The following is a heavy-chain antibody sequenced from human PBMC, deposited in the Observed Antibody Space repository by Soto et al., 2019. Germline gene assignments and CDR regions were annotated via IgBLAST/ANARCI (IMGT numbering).Heavy chain of an antibody. CDR2: ISAYNGNT. V-gene: IGHV1-18*01. CDR3: ARGTLPQLVQLTSYFYY. CDR1: GYTFTSYG. D-gene: IGHD6-13*01. J-gene: IGHJ4*02. Sequence: QVQLVQSGAEVKKPGASVKVSCKASGYTFTSYGISWVRQAPGQGLEWMGWISAYNGNTNYAQKLQGRVTMTTDTATSTAYMELRSLRSDDTAVYYCARGTLPQLVQLTSYFYYWGQGTLVTVSS.